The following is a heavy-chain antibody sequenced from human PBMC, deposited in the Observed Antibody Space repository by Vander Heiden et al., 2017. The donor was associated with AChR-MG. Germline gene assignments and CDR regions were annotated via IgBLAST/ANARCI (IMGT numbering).Heavy chain of an antibody. J-gene: IGHJ4*02. D-gene: IGHD6-19*01. Sequence: QVPLVEPGGGAVQPGRFLRLSCPAPGFTFSSYAMHWVRQAPGKGLEWVAVISYDGSNKYYADSVKGRFTISRDNSKNTLYLQMNSLRAEDTAVYYCARGRSSGAIYWGQGTLVTVSS. V-gene: IGHV3-30-3*01. CDR1: GFTFSSYA. CDR3: ARGRSSGAIY. CDR2: ISYDGSNK.